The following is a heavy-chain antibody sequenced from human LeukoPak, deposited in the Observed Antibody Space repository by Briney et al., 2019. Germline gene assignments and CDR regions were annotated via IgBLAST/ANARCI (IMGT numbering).Heavy chain of an antibody. D-gene: IGHD3-10*01. Sequence: SETLSLTCTVSGDSISSYYWSWIRQHPGKGLEWIGYIYFSGSTDYNPSLKSRLTISVDTSKNHFSLKLSSVTAADTAVYYCARGPIVLLWFGELLPFDYWGQGTLVTVSS. CDR2: IYFSGST. CDR3: ARGPIVLLWFGELLPFDY. CDR1: GDSISSYY. J-gene: IGHJ4*02. V-gene: IGHV4-59*08.